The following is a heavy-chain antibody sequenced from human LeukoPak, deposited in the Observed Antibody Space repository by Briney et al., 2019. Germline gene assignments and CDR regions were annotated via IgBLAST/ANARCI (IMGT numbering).Heavy chain of an antibody. CDR1: GFIFSSNW. J-gene: IGHJ4*02. CDR3: ARDLDY. CDR2: IKQDGSEK. V-gene: IGHV3-7*01. Sequence: SGGSLRLSCAASGFIFSSNWMSWVRQAPGKGLEWVANIKQDGSEKYYVDSVKGRLTISRDNAKNSLYLQMNSLRAEDTAVYYCARDLDYWGQGTLVTVSS.